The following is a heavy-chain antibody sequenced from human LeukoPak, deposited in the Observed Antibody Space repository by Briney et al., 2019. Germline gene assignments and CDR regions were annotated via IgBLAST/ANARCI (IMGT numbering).Heavy chain of an antibody. V-gene: IGHV4-39*07. D-gene: IGHD3-3*01. Sequence: SETLSLTCTVSGGSISSSSYYWGWIRQPPGKGLEWIGSIYYSGSTYYNPSLKSRVTISVDTSKNQLSLKLSSVTAADTAVYYCASGYYDFWSGYSGNFDYWGQGTLVTVSS. CDR2: IYYSGST. CDR1: GGSISSSSYY. J-gene: IGHJ4*02. CDR3: ASGYYDFWSGYSGNFDY.